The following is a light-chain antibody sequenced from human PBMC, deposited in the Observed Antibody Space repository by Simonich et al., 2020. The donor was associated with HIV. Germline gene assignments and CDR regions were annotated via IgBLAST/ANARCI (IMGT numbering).Light chain of an antibody. CDR2: WAS. CDR1: RTILYSPNNKNY. Sequence: DIVMTQSPDSLAVSLGERATINCKSSRTILYSPNNKNYLAWYQQKQGQPPKLLIYWASTRESGVPDRFRASGSGTDFTLTISSLQAEDVAVYSCQQYYSTPPTFGQGTKVEIK. V-gene: IGKV4-1*01. CDR3: QQYYSTPPT. J-gene: IGKJ1*01.